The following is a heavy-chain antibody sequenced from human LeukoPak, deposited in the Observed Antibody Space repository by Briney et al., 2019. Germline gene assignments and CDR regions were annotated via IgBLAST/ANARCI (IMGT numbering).Heavy chain of an antibody. CDR3: AREGRRGLGYCSGGSCSRPFDP. J-gene: IGHJ5*02. V-gene: IGHV1-2*02. D-gene: IGHD2-15*01. Sequence: ASVKLVYKTSGYTFTGYYMHWGRQAPGQGLEWMGWINPNSGGTNYAQKFQGRVTMTRATSISTAYMELSRLSSDDTAVHYCAREGRRGLGYCSGGSCSRPFDPWGQGTLVTVSS. CDR1: GYTFTGYY. CDR2: INPNSGGT.